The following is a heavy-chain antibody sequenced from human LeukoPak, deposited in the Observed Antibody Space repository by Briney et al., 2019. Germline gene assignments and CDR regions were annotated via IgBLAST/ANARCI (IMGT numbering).Heavy chain of an antibody. CDR1: GGSLSNNNW. CDR3: AGLVGRYSSGLYYYYFDY. J-gene: IGHJ4*02. Sequence: SETLSLTCAVSGGSLSNNNWWSWVRQPPGKGLEWLGEIYHLGSTNYNPSLKSRVTISIDKSRNQFTLKLSSLTAADTAVNYCAGLVGRYSSGLYYYYFDYWGQGTLVTVSS. D-gene: IGHD3-22*01. V-gene: IGHV4-4*02. CDR2: IYHLGST.